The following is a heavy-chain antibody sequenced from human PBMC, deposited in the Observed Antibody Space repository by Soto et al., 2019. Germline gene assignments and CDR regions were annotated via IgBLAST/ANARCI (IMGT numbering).Heavy chain of an antibody. Sequence: SETLSLTCTVSGGSISSYYWSWIRQPAGKGLEWIGRIYTSGSTNYNPSLKSRVTMSVDTSKNQFSLKLSSVAAAGTAVYYCARDCSGGSCYSFTLGWFDPWGQGTLVTV. D-gene: IGHD2-15*01. V-gene: IGHV4-4*07. CDR3: ARDCSGGSCYSFTLGWFDP. J-gene: IGHJ5*02. CDR2: IYTSGST. CDR1: GGSISSYY.